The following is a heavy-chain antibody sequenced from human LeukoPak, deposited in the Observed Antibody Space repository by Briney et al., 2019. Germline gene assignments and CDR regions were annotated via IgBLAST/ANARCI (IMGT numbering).Heavy chain of an antibody. CDR3: ARWNDYWEFDY. CDR1: GFTFSSSW. Sequence: HPGRSLRLSCAASGFTFSSSWMTWVRQAPGKGLEWVAHMKDNGAEESYVDSVKGRFTISRDNAKNSLYLQMNSLRAEDTAVYYCARWNDYWEFDYWGEGTLV. J-gene: IGHJ4*02. D-gene: IGHD1-1*01. CDR2: MKDNGAEE. V-gene: IGHV3-7*05.